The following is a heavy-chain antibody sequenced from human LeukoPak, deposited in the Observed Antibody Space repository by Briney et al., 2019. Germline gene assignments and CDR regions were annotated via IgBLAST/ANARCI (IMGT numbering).Heavy chain of an antibody. Sequence: PSETLSLTCTVSGGSISSSSYYWGWIRQPPGKGLEWIGSVYYLGKSFYNPSLKSRVTTSVDTSKNQFSLKMTSVTAADTAVYYCARVAVYSKTWDVDYWGQGTLVTVSS. D-gene: IGHD6-13*01. CDR2: VYYLGKS. J-gene: IGHJ4*02. CDR3: ARVAVYSKTWDVDY. V-gene: IGHV4-39*07. CDR1: GGSISSSSYY.